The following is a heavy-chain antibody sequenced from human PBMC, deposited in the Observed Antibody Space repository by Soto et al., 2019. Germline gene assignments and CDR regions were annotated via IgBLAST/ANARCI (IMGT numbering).Heavy chain of an antibody. CDR3: ARYYGDYLLHRYFDL. Sequence: RWSLRLSCTASVVTFSSNSMNWFRHAPAKGLAWVSSISSRSSYIYDADSVKGRLTSSRDNVKSSLYLQTNSLRAENTAVYDFARYYGDYLLHRYFDLWGRGTLVTVSS. D-gene: IGHD4-17*01. J-gene: IGHJ2*01. V-gene: IGHV3-21*01. CDR1: VVTFSSNS. CDR2: ISSRSSYI.